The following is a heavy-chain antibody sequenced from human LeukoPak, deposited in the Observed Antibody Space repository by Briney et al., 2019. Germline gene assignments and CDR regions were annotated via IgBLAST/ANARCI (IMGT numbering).Heavy chain of an antibody. D-gene: IGHD2-2*01. CDR2: IYYSGST. CDR3: ARELGYCSSTSCRNHDAFDI. J-gene: IGHJ3*02. CDR1: GGSVSSGSYY. Sequence: SETLSLTCTVSGGSVSSGSYYWSWIRQPPGKGLEWIVYIYYSGSTNYNPSLKSRVTISVDTSKNQFSLKLSSVTAADTAVYYCARELGYCSSTSCRNHDAFDIWGQGTMVTVSS. V-gene: IGHV4-61*01.